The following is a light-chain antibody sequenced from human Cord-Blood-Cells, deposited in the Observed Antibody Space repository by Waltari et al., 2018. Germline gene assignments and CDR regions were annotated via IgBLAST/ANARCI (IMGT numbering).Light chain of an antibody. CDR2: YDS. CDR1: NIGRKS. V-gene: IGLV3-21*04. CDR3: QVWDSRSERV. Sequence: SYVLTQPPSVSVAPGKTARITCGGNNIGRKSVHWYQQKPGQAPVLVIYYDSDRPSGIPERFSGSNSVNTATLTISRVEAGDEADYYCQVWDSRSERVFGGGTKLTVL. J-gene: IGLJ2*01.